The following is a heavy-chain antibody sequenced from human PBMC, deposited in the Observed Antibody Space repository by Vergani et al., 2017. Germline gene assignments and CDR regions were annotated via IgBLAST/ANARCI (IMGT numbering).Heavy chain of an antibody. CDR1: GYSISSGYY. CDR3: ASPRGYSYGYLGY. CDR2: IYHSGGT. J-gene: IGHJ4*02. Sequence: QVQLQESGPGLVKPSETLSLTCAVSGYSISSGYYWGWSRQPPGKGLEWIGSIYHSGGTYYNPSLKSRVTISVDTSKNQFSLKLSSVTAADTAVYYCASPRGYSYGYLGYWGQGTLVTVSS. V-gene: IGHV4-38-2*01. D-gene: IGHD5-18*01.